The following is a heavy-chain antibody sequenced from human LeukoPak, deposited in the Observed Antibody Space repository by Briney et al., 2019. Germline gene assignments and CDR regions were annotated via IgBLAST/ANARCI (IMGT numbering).Heavy chain of an antibody. CDR2: IYSGGST. Sequence: GSLRLSCAASGFSFKDYWTSWVRQAPGKGLEWVSVIYSGGSTYYADSVKGRFTISRDNSKNTLYLQMNSLRAEDTAVYYCARDTEALNHWGQGTPVTVSS. J-gene: IGHJ5*02. CDR1: GFSFKDYW. V-gene: IGHV3-66*01. CDR3: ARDTEALNH.